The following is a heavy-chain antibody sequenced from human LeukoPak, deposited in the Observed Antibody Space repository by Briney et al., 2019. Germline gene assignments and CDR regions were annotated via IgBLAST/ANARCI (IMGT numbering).Heavy chain of an antibody. Sequence: GGSLRLSCAASGFTVSSNCMSWLRQAPGKGLEWVSLICSGGNTYYADSVKGRFTISRDDSKNTLYLQMNSLRAEDTAVYYCARRYCSGGTCCFFDYWGQGTLVTVSS. CDR2: ICSGGNT. D-gene: IGHD2-15*01. CDR1: GFTVSSNC. J-gene: IGHJ4*02. CDR3: ARRYCSGGTCCFFDY. V-gene: IGHV3-53*01.